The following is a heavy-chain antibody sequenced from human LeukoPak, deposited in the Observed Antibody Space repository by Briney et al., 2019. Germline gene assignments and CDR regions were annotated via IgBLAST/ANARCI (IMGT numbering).Heavy chain of an antibody. CDR3: ARDKIVGATLLDY. CDR2: ISSSSIYI. Sequence: KTGGSLRPSCAASGFTFSSYSMNWVRQAPGKGLEWVSSISSSSIYIYYADSVKGRFTISRDNAKNSLYLQMNSLRAEDTAVYYCARDKIVGATLLDYWGQGALVIVSS. D-gene: IGHD1-26*01. CDR1: GFTFSSYS. V-gene: IGHV3-21*01. J-gene: IGHJ4*02.